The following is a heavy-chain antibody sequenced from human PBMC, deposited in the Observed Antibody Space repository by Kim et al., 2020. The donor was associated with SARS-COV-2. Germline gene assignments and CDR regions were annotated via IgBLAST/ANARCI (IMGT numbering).Heavy chain of an antibody. CDR2: IYYSGST. D-gene: IGHD2-15*01. CDR1: GGSISSYY. CDR3: ARGYCSGGSCYIDY. J-gene: IGHJ4*02. V-gene: IGHV4-59*08. Sequence: SETLSLTCTVSGGSISSYYWSWIRQPPGKGLEWIGYIYYSGSTNYNPSLKSRVTISVDTSKNQFSLKLSSVTAADTAVYYCARGYCSGGSCYIDYWGQGTLVTVSS.